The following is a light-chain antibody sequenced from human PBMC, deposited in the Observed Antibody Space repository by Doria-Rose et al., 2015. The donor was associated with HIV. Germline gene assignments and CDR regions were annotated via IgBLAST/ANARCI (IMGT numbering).Light chain of an antibody. V-gene: IGKV3-20*01. Sequence: EIVLTQSPGTLSLSPGERATLSCRASQSFSSTYLAWYQQKVGQAPSLLIYDGSTSATGIPDSFSASVSGTDFTRSINRLEPEDFALNYCHQYGTSWTFGQGTKVEI. CDR2: DGS. CDR3: HQYGTSWT. J-gene: IGKJ1*01. CDR1: QSFSSTY.